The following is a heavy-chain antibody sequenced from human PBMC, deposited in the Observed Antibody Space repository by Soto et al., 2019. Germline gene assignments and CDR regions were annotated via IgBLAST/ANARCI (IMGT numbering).Heavy chain of an antibody. V-gene: IGHV3-21*01. J-gene: IGHJ4*02. CDR3: ARDRDQQWRPLAY. CDR2: ITSYSSYI. Sequence: EVQLVESGGGLVKPGGSLRLSCAASAFTFSRYTMTWVRQAPGKGLEWVASITSYSSYIDYADSVKGRFTITRDNARNSLDLQMNSLRVEDTALYYCARDRDQQWRPLAYWGQGTLVTVSS. CDR1: AFTFSRYT. D-gene: IGHD6-19*01.